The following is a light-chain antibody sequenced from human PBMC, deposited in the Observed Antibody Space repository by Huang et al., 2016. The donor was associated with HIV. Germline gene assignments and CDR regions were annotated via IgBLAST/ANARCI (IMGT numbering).Light chain of an antibody. Sequence: DIQMTQSPPSLSASVGDRVTFTCRADQNITKSLNWYQQKPAKAPKLLIYPVSTLESGVPSRFSGSGSGSRFTLNIGNLQPEDFATYYCQQSFSVPRTFG. J-gene: IGKJ1*01. CDR3: QQSFSVPRT. V-gene: IGKV1-39*01. CDR1: QNITKS. CDR2: PVS.